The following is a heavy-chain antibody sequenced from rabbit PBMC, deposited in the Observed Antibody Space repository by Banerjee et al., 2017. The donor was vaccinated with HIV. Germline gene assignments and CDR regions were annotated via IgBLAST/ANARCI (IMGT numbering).Heavy chain of an antibody. V-gene: IGHV1S45*01. CDR1: GVSFNDKDV. CDR3: VREAGYGGYGDGNL. CDR2: INMVTGKG. J-gene: IGHJ4*01. D-gene: IGHD6-1*01. Sequence: QEQLEESGGGLVKPEGSLTLTCKASGVSFNDKDVMCWVRQAPGKGLEWITCINMVTGKGVYASWAKGRFTISSHNAQNTLYLQLNSLTVADTATYFCVREAGYGGYGDGNLWGPGTLVTVS.